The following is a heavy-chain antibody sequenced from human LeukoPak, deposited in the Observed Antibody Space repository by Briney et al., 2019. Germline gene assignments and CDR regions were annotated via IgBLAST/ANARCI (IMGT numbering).Heavy chain of an antibody. CDR1: GFTFSSFE. CDR2: ISSGGSTR. Sequence: PGGSLRLSCAASGFTFSSFEMNWVRQAPGKGLEWVSYISSGGSTRYYADSVKGRFTISRDSAKNSLYLQMNSLRAEDTAVYYCAREGGWTFDYWGQGILVTVSS. J-gene: IGHJ4*02. D-gene: IGHD2-15*01. CDR3: AREGGWTFDY. V-gene: IGHV3-48*03.